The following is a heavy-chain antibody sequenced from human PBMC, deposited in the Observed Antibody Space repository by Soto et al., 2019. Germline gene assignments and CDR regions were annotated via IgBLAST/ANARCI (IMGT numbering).Heavy chain of an antibody. CDR2: IYPGDADT. Sequence: GESLKISCKGSGYSFTSYRIGWVRQMPGKGLEWMGIIYPGDADTRYSPSVQGKVTIAADKSISTAYLQWSSLKAPDTAMYYCARLSAAAGTLYFDYWGQGTLVTVSS. CDR1: GYSFTSYR. CDR3: ARLSAAAGTLYFDY. V-gene: IGHV5-51*01. D-gene: IGHD6-13*01. J-gene: IGHJ4*02.